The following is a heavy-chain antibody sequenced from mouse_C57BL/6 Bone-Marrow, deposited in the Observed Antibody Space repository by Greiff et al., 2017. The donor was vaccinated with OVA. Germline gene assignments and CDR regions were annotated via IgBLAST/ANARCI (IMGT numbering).Heavy chain of an antibody. J-gene: IGHJ2*01. D-gene: IGHD1-1*01. CDR3: ARSSSHYYLDY. Sequence: QVQLQQPGAELVRPGSSVKMSCKASGYTFTSYWMDWVKQRPGQGLEWIGNIYPSDSETHYNQKFKDKATLTVDKSSSTAYMQLSSLTSEDSAVYYCARSSSHYYLDYWGQGTTLTVSS. V-gene: IGHV1-61*01. CDR2: IYPSDSET. CDR1: GYTFTSYW.